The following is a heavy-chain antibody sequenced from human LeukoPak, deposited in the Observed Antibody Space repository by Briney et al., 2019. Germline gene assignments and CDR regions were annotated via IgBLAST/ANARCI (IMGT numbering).Heavy chain of an antibody. V-gene: IGHV1-2*02. J-gene: IGHJ4*02. Sequence: ASVKVSCKPSGYPFTRYDMHWVRQAPGHGLEGRGWINPNSGSTNYAQKFQGTVTMTRDTSISTAYMELSRLRSDDTAVYYCARDSGYYYYSSGQLGYWGQGTLVTVSS. CDR1: GYPFTRYD. CDR2: INPNSGST. CDR3: ARDSGYYYYSSGQLGY. D-gene: IGHD3-22*01.